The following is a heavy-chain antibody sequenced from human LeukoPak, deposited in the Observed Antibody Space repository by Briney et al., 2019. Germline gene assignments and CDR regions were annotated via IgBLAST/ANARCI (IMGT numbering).Heavy chain of an antibody. CDR2: IYSGGST. CDR3: ASDWDPIAARPVFDY. V-gene: IGHV3-66*01. CDR1: GFTVSSNY. D-gene: IGHD6-6*01. Sequence: PGGSLRLSCAASGFTVSSNYMSWVRQAPGKGLEWVSVIYSGGSTYYADSVKGRFTISRDNSKNTLYLQMNSLRAEDTAVYYCASDWDPIAARPVFDYWGQGTLVTVSS. J-gene: IGHJ4*02.